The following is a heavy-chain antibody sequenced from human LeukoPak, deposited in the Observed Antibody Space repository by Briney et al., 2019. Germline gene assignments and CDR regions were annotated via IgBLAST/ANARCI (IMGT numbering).Heavy chain of an antibody. CDR1: GFTFSSCA. D-gene: IGHD6-19*01. CDR2: ISSSGGNT. J-gene: IGHJ4*02. Sequence: GGSLRLSCAASGFTFSSCAMSWVRQAPGKGLEWISAISSSGGNTYCADSVKGRFTISRDNSKNTLYLQMNSLRAEDTAVYYCAKGRESEQWLVRPFDYWGQGTLVTVSS. V-gene: IGHV3-23*01. CDR3: AKGRESEQWLVRPFDY.